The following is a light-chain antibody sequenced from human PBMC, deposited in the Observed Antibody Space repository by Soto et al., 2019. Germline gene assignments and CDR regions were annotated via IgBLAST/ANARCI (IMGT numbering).Light chain of an antibody. CDR3: QQYYSTPLT. V-gene: IGKV4-1*01. J-gene: IGKJ3*01. CDR2: WAP. Sequence: DKVMTQSPDSLAVKQGERATVNCKSSQSVLYSSSNKNFLAWYQQKPGQPPKLLLFWAPTRESGVPDRFSGSGSGTDFTLTISSLQAEDVAVYYCQQYYSTPLTFGPGTKVDIK. CDR1: QSVLYSSSNKNF.